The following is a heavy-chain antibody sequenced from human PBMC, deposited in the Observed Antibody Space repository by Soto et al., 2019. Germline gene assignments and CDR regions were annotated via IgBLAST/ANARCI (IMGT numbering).Heavy chain of an antibody. Sequence: PGGSLRLSCAASGFTFSTYGMHWVRQAPGKGLEWVAAMSYDGTKQYYVDSVKGRFTISRDNSRNTLFLQLNSLRDEDTAVYYCAKEYGSTWIDHWGQGTPVTLSS. J-gene: IGHJ4*02. CDR1: GFTFSTYG. CDR3: AKEYGSTWIDH. D-gene: IGHD6-13*01. CDR2: MSYDGTKQ. V-gene: IGHV3-30*18.